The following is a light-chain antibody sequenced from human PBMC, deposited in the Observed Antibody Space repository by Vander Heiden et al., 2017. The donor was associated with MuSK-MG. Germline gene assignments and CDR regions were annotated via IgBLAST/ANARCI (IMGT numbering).Light chain of an antibody. V-gene: IGLV3-1*01. CDR1: KLGDKY. CDR3: QAWDSSTARVV. J-gene: IGLJ2*01. CDR2: QDT. Sequence: SYELTQPPSVSVSPGQTACITCSRDKLGDKYATWYQHRPGQSPVLVIYQDTKRPSGIPERFSGSNSGNTATLTISGTQAMDEADYYCQAWDSSTARVVFGGGTKLTVL.